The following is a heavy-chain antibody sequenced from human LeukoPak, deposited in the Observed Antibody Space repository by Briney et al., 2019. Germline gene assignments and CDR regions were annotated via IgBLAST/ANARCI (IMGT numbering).Heavy chain of an antibody. Sequence: PSETLSLTSAVYGGSFSGYYWSWIRQPPGKGLEWIGEINHSGSTNYNPSLKSRVTISVDTSKNQFSLKLSSVTAADTAVYYCARGRGSSWYFPFDYWGQGTLVTVSS. V-gene: IGHV4-34*01. J-gene: IGHJ4*02. D-gene: IGHD6-13*01. CDR3: ARGRGSSWYFPFDY. CDR2: INHSGST. CDR1: GGSFSGYY.